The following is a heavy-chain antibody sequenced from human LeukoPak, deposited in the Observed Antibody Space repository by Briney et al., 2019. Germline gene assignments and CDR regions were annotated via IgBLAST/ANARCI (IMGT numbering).Heavy chain of an antibody. J-gene: IGHJ4*02. D-gene: IGHD3-16*01. V-gene: IGHV3-21*01. CDR1: GFTFSSYY. CDR3: TRVSYADGGYFDY. CDR2: ISRTTNYT. Sequence: PGGSLRLSCAAFGFTFSSYYMNWVRQAPGKGLEWVSSISRTTNYTYYTDSVKGRFTISRDNAKNSLYLQMNSLTAEDTAVYYCTRVSYADGGYFDYWGQGTLVTVSS.